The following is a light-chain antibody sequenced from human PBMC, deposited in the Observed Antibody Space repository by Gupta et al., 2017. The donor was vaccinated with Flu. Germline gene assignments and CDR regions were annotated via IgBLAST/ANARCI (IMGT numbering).Light chain of an antibody. J-gene: IGKJ1*01. CDR3: QQEKDSWWT. CDR2: KAS. CDR1: QSLCNW. V-gene: IGKV1-5*03. Sequence: DIQMPQSPSPLSASVGDRLPISCRARQSLCNWLAWYQQRPGKAPKLLISKASREESWVPLRISGSGSGTEFTLTINIRQPEDFATYYCQQEKDSWWTFGQWTKVDIK.